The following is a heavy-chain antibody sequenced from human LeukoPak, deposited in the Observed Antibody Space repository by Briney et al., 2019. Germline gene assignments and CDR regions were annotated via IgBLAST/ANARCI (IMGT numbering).Heavy chain of an antibody. CDR1: GGSISSYY. J-gene: IGHJ5*02. CDR2: IYYSRTT. V-gene: IGHV4-59*12. Sequence: SETLSLTCTVPGGSISSYYWSWIRQPPGKGLEWIGYIYYSRTTNYNPSLKSRVTISVDTSKNQFSLKLSSVTAADTAVYYCARNRGTANWFDPWGQGTLVTVSS. CDR3: ARNRGTANWFDP. D-gene: IGHD1-14*01.